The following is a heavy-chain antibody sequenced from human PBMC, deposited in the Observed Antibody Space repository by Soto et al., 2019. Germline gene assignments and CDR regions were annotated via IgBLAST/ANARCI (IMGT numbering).Heavy chain of an antibody. J-gene: IGHJ3*01. D-gene: IGHD3-9*01. CDR1: GYTYTSYA. CDR3: AICLLYFDPDVFDF. Sequence: ASVKVSCKASGYTYTSYAMHWVRQAPGQRLEWMGWINAGNGNTKYSQKFQGRVTITRDTSASTAYMELSSLRSEDTAVYYCAICLLYFDPDVFDFWGQGSMVTVSS. CDR2: INAGNGNT. V-gene: IGHV1-3*01.